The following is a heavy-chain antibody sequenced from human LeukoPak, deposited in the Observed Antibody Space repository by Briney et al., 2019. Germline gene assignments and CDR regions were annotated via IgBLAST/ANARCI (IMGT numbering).Heavy chain of an antibody. D-gene: IGHD3-10*01. Sequence: SETLSLTCAVYGGSFSGYYWSWIRQPPGKGLEWIGEINHSGSTNYNPSLKSRVTIPVDTSKNQFSLKLSSVTAADTAVYYCARWRNYYGSGSYYNGNYYGMDVWGKGTTVTVSS. CDR3: ARWRNYYGSGSYYNGNYYGMDV. V-gene: IGHV4-34*01. CDR1: GGSFSGYY. CDR2: INHSGST. J-gene: IGHJ6*04.